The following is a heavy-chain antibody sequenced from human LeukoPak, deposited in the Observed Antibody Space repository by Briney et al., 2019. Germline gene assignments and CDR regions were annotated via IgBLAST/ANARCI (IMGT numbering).Heavy chain of an antibody. V-gene: IGHV1-69*13. D-gene: IGHD5-12*01. J-gene: IGHJ4*02. Sequence: SVKVFCKASGGTFSSYAISWVRLAPGQGLEWMGGIIPIFGTANYAQKFQGRVTITADESTSTAYMELSSLRSEDTAVYYCATLTYSGYDFRGSVDYWGQGTLVTVSS. CDR3: ATLTYSGYDFRGSVDY. CDR2: IIPIFGTA. CDR1: GGTFSSYA.